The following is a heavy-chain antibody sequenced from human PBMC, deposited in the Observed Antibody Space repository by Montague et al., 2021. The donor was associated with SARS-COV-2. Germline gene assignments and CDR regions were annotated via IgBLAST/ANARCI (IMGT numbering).Heavy chain of an antibody. CDR2: IDWDDDK. J-gene: IGHJ5*02. D-gene: IGHD6-13*01. CDR1: GFSLSTSGMC. V-gene: IGHV2-70*13. CDR3: ARIYSSSWYEYDWFDR. Sequence: PALVKPTQTLTLTCTFSGFSLSTSGMCVSWIRQPPGKALEWLALIDWDDDKYYSTSLKTRLTISKDTSKNQVVLTMTNMDPVDTAPYYCARIYSSSWYEYDWFDRWGQGTLVTVSS.